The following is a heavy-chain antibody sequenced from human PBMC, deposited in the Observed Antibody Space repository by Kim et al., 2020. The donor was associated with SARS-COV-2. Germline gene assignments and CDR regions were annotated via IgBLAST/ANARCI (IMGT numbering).Heavy chain of an antibody. CDR1: EFTFSSYT. Sequence: GGSLRLSCAASEFTFSSYTMNWVRQAPGKGLEWVSSITSSSSYIFYADSVKGRFTISRDNAQNSLYLQMNSLRAEDTAGYYCARDPTSPIYYYDYGMDV. V-gene: IGHV3-21*01. D-gene: IGHD2-2*01. CDR2: ITSSSSYI. CDR3: ARDPTSPIYYYDYGMDV. J-gene: IGHJ6*01.